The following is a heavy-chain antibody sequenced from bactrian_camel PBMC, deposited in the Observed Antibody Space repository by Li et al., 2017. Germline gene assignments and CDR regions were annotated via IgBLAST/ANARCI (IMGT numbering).Heavy chain of an antibody. V-gene: IGHV3S53*01. D-gene: IGHD1*01. Sequence: HVQLVESGGGSVQAGGSLKLSCAASGNTNSIYFMGWFRQAPGKGRDGVAIMSLGVDTFYADSVKGRFTISRDIAKNTVYLQMNSLKPEDTAMYYCAADAGRIGCLNRPVYASNYRGQGTQVTVS. CDR1: GNTNSIYF. J-gene: IGHJ4*01. CDR3: AADAGRIGCLNRPVYASNY. CDR2: MSLGVDT.